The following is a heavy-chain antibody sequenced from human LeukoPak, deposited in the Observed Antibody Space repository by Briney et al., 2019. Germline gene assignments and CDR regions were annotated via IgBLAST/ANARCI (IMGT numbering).Heavy chain of an antibody. V-gene: IGHV7-4-1*02. CDR3: VRGTPTPGMDY. Sequence: ASVKVSCKASGYPFSAHFLNWVRQAPGQGLEWMGNIDTTTGNPRYAQDFTGRFVFSLDTSVSTAYLQITSLKADDTAAYYCVRGTPTPGMDYWGQGTQVTVSS. J-gene: IGHJ4*02. D-gene: IGHD3-10*01. CDR1: GYPFSAHF. CDR2: IDTTTGNP.